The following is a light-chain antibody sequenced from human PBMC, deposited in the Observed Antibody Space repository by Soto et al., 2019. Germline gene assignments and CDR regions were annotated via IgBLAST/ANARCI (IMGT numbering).Light chain of an antibody. V-gene: IGLV2-8*01. CDR3: SSYAGSNNYV. J-gene: IGLJ1*01. Sequence: QSALTQPPSASGSPGQSVTISCTGTSSDVGGYNYVSWYQQHPGKAPKLMIYGVTKRPSGVPDRFSGSKSGNTASLTVSGLQAEDEAYYYCSSYAGSNNYVFGTGTEVTVL. CDR1: SSDVGGYNY. CDR2: GVT.